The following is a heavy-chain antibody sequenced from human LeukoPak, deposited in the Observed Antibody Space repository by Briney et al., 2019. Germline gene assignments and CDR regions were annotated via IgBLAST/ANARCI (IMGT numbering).Heavy chain of an antibody. D-gene: IGHD3-10*01. Sequence: GGSLRLSCAASGFTFSNYWMSWVRQAPGKGLEWVANTRQDGSEKYYVDSVKGRFTISRDNSKNTLYLQMNSLRAEDTAVYYCARESGGFDYWGQGTLVTVSS. CDR2: TRQDGSEK. J-gene: IGHJ4*02. V-gene: IGHV3-7*01. CDR3: ARESGGFDY. CDR1: GFTFSNYW.